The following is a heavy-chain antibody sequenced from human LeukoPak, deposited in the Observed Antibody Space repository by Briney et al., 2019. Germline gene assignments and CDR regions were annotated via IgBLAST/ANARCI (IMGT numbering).Heavy chain of an antibody. J-gene: IGHJ4*02. D-gene: IGHD2-2*01. V-gene: IGHV3-7*01. CDR2: IKQDGSDK. CDR3: AGPMGPAAIFGFDY. Sequence: GGSLRLSCAASGFTFSSYWMSWVRQAPGKGLEWVANIKQDGSDKYYVDSVKGRFTISRDNAKKSLYLQMNSLRAEDTAVYYCAGPMGPAAIFGFDYWGQGTLVTVSS. CDR1: GFTFSSYW.